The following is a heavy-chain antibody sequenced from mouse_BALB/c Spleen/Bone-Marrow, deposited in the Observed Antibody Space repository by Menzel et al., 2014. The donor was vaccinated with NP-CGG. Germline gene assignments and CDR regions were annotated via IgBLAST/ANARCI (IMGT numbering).Heavy chain of an antibody. CDR3: VRGGYYVPSYFDS. CDR2: ISGGTSTI. Sequence: DVKLVESGGGLVQPGVSRKLSCAASGFTFRSFGMHWARQAPEKGLEWVAYISGGTSTIYYADTVKGRFTISRDNPNNTLFLQMTSLRSEDTAMYYCVRGGYYVPSYFDSWGQGTTLTVSS. D-gene: IGHD2-3*01. V-gene: IGHV5-17*02. J-gene: IGHJ2*01. CDR1: GFTFRSFG.